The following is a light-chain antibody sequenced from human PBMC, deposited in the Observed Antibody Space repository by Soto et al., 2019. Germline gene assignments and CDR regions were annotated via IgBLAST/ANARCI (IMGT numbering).Light chain of an antibody. J-gene: IGLJ2*01. CDR2: EAS. CDR1: SSDVGSYNL. V-gene: IGLV2-23*01. Sequence: QSALTQPASLSGSPGQSITISCTGTSSDVGSYNLVSWYQQHPGKAPKLMIYEASKRPSGVSNRFSGSKSANTASLTISGLQAEDEADYYCCSYAGSSTFVLFGGGTKATVL. CDR3: CSYAGSSTFVL.